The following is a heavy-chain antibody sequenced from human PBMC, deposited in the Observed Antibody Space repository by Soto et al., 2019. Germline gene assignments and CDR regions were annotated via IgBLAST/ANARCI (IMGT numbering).Heavy chain of an antibody. CDR1: GFTFSSYE. J-gene: IGHJ6*02. CDR3: ANRPGIVVVPAAMMRGSYGMDV. Sequence: EVQLVESGGGLVQPGGSLRLSCAASGFTFSSYEMNWVRQAPGKGLEWVSYISSSGSTIYYADSVKGRFTISRDNSKNTRYLQMNSLRAEDTAVYYCANRPGIVVVPAAMMRGSYGMDVWGQGTTVTVSS. D-gene: IGHD2-2*01. V-gene: IGHV3-48*03. CDR2: ISSSGSTI.